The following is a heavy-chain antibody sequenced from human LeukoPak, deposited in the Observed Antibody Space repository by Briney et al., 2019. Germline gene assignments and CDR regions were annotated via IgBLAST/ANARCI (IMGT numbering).Heavy chain of an antibody. D-gene: IGHD6-6*01. CDR2: ISSSSSYI. V-gene: IGHV3-21*04. CDR3: AKDIQAARSPFFDY. Sequence: PGGSLRLSCAASGFTFSSYSMNWVRQAPGKGLEWVSSISSSSSYIYYADSLKGRFTISRDNAKNSLYLQMNSLRAEDTAVYYCAKDIQAARSPFFDYWGQGTLVTVSS. J-gene: IGHJ4*02. CDR1: GFTFSSYS.